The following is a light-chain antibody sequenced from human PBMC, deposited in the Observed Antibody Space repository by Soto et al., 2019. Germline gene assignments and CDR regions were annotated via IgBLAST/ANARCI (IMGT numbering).Light chain of an antibody. J-gene: IGLJ1*01. CDR3: CSFALGGTYV. CDR2: EGS. Sequence: QSALTQPASVSGSPGQSITISCTGTSSSVGNYNLVSWYQQHPGKAPKLMIYEGSKRPSGVSNRISGSKSGNKASLTISGLQAEDEADYYCCSFALGGTYVFGTGTKLTVL. V-gene: IGLV2-23*01. CDR1: SSSVGNYNL.